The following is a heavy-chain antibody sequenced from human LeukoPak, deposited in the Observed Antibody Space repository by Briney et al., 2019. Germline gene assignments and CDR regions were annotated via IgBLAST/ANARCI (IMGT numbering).Heavy chain of an antibody. J-gene: IGHJ6*03. Sequence: GSLRLSCAASGFTFSTYSMNWVRPPPGKGLGWVGEINHSGSTNYNPSLKSRVTISVDTSKNQFSLKLSSVTAADTAVCYCARERRGSYYYYYYMDVWGKGTTVTISS. CDR2: INHSGST. V-gene: IGHV4-34*01. D-gene: IGHD1-1*01. CDR1: GFTFSTYS. CDR3: ARERRGSYYYYYYMDV.